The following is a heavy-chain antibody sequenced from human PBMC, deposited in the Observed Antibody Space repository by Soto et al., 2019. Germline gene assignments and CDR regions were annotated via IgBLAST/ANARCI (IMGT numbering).Heavy chain of an antibody. CDR2: IYSSGGT. V-gene: IGHV4-4*07. CDR3: ARGQRFSDSFDP. J-gene: IGHJ5*02. D-gene: IGHD3-3*01. CDR1: GGAISGYY. Sequence: SETLSLTCTVSGGAISGYYWTWIRQSAGKGLEWIGRIYSSGGTKYNPSLQSRVTMSLDTSKNQFSLRLTSVTAADTAVYYCARGQRFSDSFDPWGQGTLVTVSS.